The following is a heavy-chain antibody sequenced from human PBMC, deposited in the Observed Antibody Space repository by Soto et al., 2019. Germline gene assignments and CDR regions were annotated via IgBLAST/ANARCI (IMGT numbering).Heavy chain of an antibody. CDR2: ISSSGSTI. D-gene: IGHD3-22*01. J-gene: IGHJ5*01. V-gene: IGHV3-11*01. Sequence: KAGGSLRLSCAASGFTFSDYYMSWIRHAPGKGLEWVSYISSSGSTIYYADSLKGRFTISRENAKNSLYLQMNSLRAEDTAVYYCARDPRMWDSSGYYYPGWFDPWGQGTLVTVSS. CDR3: ARDPRMWDSSGYYYPGWFDP. CDR1: GFTFSDYY.